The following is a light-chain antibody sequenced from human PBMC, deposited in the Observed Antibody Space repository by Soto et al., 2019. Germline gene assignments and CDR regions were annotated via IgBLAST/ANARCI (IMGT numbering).Light chain of an antibody. CDR1: QGIAKS. CDR2: SAS. Sequence: DIQMTQSPSSLSASVGDRVTITCQASQGIAKSLAWYQQKPGKAPKLLIYSASTLQSGVPSRFSGSGSGTDFTLTISRLEPEDFAVYYCQQYGGSSRTLGQGTKVDIK. CDR3: QQYGGSSRT. V-gene: IGKV1-27*01. J-gene: IGKJ1*01.